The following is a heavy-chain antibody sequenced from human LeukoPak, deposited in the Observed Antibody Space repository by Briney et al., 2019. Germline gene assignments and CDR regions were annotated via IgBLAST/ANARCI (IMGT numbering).Heavy chain of an antibody. J-gene: IGHJ4*02. CDR1: GFTVSSNY. Sequence: GGSLRLSCAASGFTVSSNYMSWVRQAPGKGLEWVSVIYSGGSTYYADSVKGRFTISRDNSKNTLYLQMNSLRAEDTAVYYCAKDEGYSSGWYYFDYWGQGTLVTVSS. CDR3: AKDEGYSSGWYYFDY. D-gene: IGHD6-19*01. CDR2: IYSGGST. V-gene: IGHV3-53*01.